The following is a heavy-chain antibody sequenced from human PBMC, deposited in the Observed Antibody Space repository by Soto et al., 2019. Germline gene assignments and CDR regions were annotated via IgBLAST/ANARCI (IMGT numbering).Heavy chain of an antibody. CDR3: ARARKGIAAAGTKFYPDVLY. D-gene: IGHD6-13*01. CDR2: INAGNGNT. J-gene: IGHJ4*02. V-gene: IGHV1-3*01. Sequence: ASVQVSCKASGYTFTSYAMHWVRQAPRQRLEWMGWINAGNGNTKYSQKFQGRVTITRDTSASTAYMELSSLRSEDTAVHYCARARKGIAAAGTKFYPDVLYWGQGTLVTVSS. CDR1: GYTFTSYA.